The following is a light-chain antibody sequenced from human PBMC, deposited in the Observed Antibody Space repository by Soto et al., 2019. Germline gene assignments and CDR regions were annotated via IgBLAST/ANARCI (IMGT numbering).Light chain of an antibody. CDR3: QPYNDWPFLT. J-gene: IGKJ4*01. CDR2: GAS. V-gene: IGKV3-15*01. CDR1: QSIGNN. Sequence: EIVMKQSPASLSVSPGERATLSCRASQSIGNNLDWYQQKLGQAPRLLIYGASTTAAGVPARFSGSGSGTEFTLTIGSLQSEDFAVYYCQPYNDWPFLTFGGGTRVEIK.